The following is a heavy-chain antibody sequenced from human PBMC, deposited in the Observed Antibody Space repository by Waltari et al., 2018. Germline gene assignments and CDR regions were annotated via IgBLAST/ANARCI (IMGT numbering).Heavy chain of an antibody. CDR3: ARDRGRGLYLDS. Sequence: QLQLQESGPGLVKPSRTLSLTCGVSGDSMSSAYWWSWVRQPPGKGLEWIGQVYGGGKTNYNPSFASRVTVELDTYNKKFSLKVTSATAADTAVYYCARDRGRGLYLDSWGPG. J-gene: IGHJ4*02. CDR1: GDSMSSAYW. V-gene: IGHV4-4*02. CDR2: VYGGGKT. D-gene: IGHD2-15*01.